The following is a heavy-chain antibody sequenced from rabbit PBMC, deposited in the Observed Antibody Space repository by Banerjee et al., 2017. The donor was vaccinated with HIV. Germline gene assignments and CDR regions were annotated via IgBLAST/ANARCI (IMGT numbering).Heavy chain of an antibody. CDR2: TYAGSSGDT. D-gene: IGHD1-1*01. CDR3: AREGASSSGYYL. J-gene: IGHJ3*01. Sequence: QEQLKESGGSLVQPGGTLKLSCKASGFDFSIYYMSWVRQAPGKGLEWIACTYAGSSGDTYYASWAKGPFTISKTSSTTVTLQMTSLTAADTATYFCAREGASSSGYYLWGQGTLVTVS. CDR1: GFDFSIYYM. V-gene: IGHV1S45*01.